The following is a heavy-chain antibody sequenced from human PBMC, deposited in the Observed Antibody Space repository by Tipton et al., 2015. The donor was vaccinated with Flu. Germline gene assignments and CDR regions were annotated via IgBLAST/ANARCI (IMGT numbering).Heavy chain of an antibody. Sequence: GLVKPSETLSLTCTVSGYSIRSGYYWGWIRQPPGKGLEWIGSIYHSGSTYYNPSLKSRGTISVDTSKNHISLRLSSVTAADTAVYYCARAGTTWGRMDVWGQGTTVTVSS. J-gene: IGHJ6*02. D-gene: IGHD3-16*01. CDR2: IYHSGST. V-gene: IGHV4-38-2*02. CDR1: GYSIRSGYY. CDR3: ARAGTTWGRMDV.